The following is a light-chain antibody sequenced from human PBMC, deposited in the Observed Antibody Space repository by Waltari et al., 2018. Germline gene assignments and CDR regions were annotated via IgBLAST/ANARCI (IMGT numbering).Light chain of an antibody. J-gene: IGLJ3*02. Sequence: QSALTPPASVSGSPGQSITIFCPGTSSAVGSYNLVSWYQQYPGKAPKLMIYEGSKRPSGVSNRFSGSKSGNTASLTISGLQAEDEADYYCCSYAGSTSWVFGGGTKLTVL. CDR1: SSAVGSYNL. V-gene: IGLV2-23*01. CDR2: EGS. CDR3: CSYAGSTSWV.